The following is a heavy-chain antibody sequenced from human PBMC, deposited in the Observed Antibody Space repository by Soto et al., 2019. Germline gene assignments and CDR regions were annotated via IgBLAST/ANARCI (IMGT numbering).Heavy chain of an antibody. CDR2: ISAYNGDT. Sequence: ASVKVSCKASGYTFSHHGFSWVRQVPGQGLEWLGWISAYNGDTAYAQKFQDRSTMTTDTSTTTAYLEMSSLRSEDTAIYYCARVEAVAGLYNYHGLDVWGQGTAVTVSS. CDR3: ARVEAVAGLYNYHGLDV. CDR1: GYTFSHHG. V-gene: IGHV1-18*01. D-gene: IGHD6-19*01. J-gene: IGHJ6*02.